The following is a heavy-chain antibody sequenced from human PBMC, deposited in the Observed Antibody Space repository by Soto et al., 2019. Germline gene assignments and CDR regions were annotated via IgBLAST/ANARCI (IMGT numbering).Heavy chain of an antibody. CDR2: IYWNDEK. V-gene: IGHV2-5*01. J-gene: IGHJ4*02. CDR1: GFSLSTSVVG. Sequence: GPTLANPTHTLTLTCTFSGFSLSTSVVGVGWIRQPPGKALEWLALIYWNDEKRYSPSLKSRLTITKDTSKNQVVLTMTNMDPVDTAKYYCAHRYEAAPFDYWGQGTLVTVSS. CDR3: AHRYEAAPFDY. D-gene: IGHD2-15*01.